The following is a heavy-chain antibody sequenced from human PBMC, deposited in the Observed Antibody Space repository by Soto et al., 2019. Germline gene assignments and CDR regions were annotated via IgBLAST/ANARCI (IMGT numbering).Heavy chain of an antibody. Sequence: QLQLQESGPGLVKPSETLSLTCTVSGGFISNSYYWGWIRQPPGKWLEGIGSVYSSGSTYYNPSLQSRVSISVDTSKTQFSLKLTSVTDADTAVNYCVRQRPPVLRRQLAAFDIWGPGIVGIVSS. CDR3: VRQRPPVLRRQLAAFDI. D-gene: IGHD4-17*01. CDR1: GGFISNSYY. CDR2: VYSSGST. J-gene: IGHJ3*02. V-gene: IGHV4-39*01.